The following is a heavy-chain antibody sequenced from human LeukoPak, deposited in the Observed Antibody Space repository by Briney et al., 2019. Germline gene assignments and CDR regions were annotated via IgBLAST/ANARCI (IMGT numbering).Heavy chain of an antibody. CDR3: AKDLGYSSSWLNWFDP. J-gene: IGHJ5*02. V-gene: IGHV3-23*01. Sequence: QSGGSLRLSCAASGFTFSSYAMSWVRQAPGKGLEWASAISGSGGSTYYADSVKGRFTISRDNSKNTLYLQMNSLRAEDTAVYYCAKDLGYSSSWLNWFDPWGQGTLVTVSS. D-gene: IGHD6-13*01. CDR2: ISGSGGST. CDR1: GFTFSSYA.